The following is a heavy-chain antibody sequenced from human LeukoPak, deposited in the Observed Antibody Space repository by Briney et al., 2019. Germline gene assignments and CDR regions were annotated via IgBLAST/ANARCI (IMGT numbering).Heavy chain of an antibody. V-gene: IGHV1-69*13. J-gene: IGHJ3*02. CDR2: IIPIFGTA. CDR1: GGTFSSYA. CDR3: ARTQLEQRMVIGAFGI. D-gene: IGHD1/OR15-1a*01. Sequence: RASVKVSCKASGGTFSSYAISWVRQAPGQGLEWMGGIIPIFGTANYAQKFQGRVTITADESTSTAYMELSSLRSEDTAVYYCARTQLEQRMVIGAFGIWGQGTMDTVSS.